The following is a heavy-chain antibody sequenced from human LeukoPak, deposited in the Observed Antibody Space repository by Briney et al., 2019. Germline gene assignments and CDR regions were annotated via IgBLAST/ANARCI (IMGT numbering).Heavy chain of an antibody. CDR3: AKVRGMTARDYFDS. V-gene: IGHV3-23*01. Sequence: GGSLRLSCAASGFTFSNYAMTWVRQAPGKGLEWVSGISNSASSTYYADSVKGHFTISRDNSRNTLYLQMNSLRVEDTAVYFCAKVRGMTARDYFDSWGQGTLVTVSS. D-gene: IGHD2-21*02. J-gene: IGHJ4*02. CDR2: ISNSASST. CDR1: GFTFSNYA.